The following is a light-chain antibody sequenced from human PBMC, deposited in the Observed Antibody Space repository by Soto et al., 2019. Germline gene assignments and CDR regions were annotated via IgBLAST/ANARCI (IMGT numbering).Light chain of an antibody. J-gene: IGKJ4*01. Sequence: EIVLTQSPATLSLSPGERATLSCRASQSVTTYLAWYQQKPGQAPRLLIYDAFNRATGSPVRFSGSGSGTDFTLTISSLEPEDFAVYYCQQRYNWPLTFGGGTKVEIK. CDR2: DAF. CDR3: QQRYNWPLT. V-gene: IGKV3-11*01. CDR1: QSVTTY.